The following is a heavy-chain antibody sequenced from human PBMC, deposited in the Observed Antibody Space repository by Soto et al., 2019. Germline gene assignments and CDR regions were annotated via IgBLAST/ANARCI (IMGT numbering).Heavy chain of an antibody. CDR1: GFTFSNYG. D-gene: IGHD2-15*01. V-gene: IGHV3-30*03. J-gene: IGHJ6*02. CDR2: ISYDGSDK. Sequence: VGSLRLSCAASGFTFSNYGVHWVRQAPGQGLEWVAVISYDGSDKYQADSVKGRFTISRDNSKNTLFLQMNNLRPEDTAVYYCARAGYASSWSTDFYYAMDVWGQGTRVTVSS. CDR3: ARAGYASSWSTDFYYAMDV.